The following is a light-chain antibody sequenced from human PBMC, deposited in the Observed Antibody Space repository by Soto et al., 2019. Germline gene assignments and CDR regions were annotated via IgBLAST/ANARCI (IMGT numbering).Light chain of an antibody. CDR1: SSNIGGNS. CDR2: DDN. J-gene: IGLJ1*01. Sequence: QSLMTNPPSVSAAPGQKVTISCSGSSSNIGGNSVSWYQQLPGTAPKLLIYDDNKRPSGIPDRFSGSKSGTSATLGITGVQTGDEADDYCGSWDSSLSAYVFGTGTKVTGL. CDR3: GSWDSSLSAYV. V-gene: IGLV1-51*01.